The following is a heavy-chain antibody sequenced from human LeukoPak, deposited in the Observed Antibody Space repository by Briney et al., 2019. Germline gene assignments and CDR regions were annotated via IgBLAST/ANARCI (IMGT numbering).Heavy chain of an antibody. CDR3: ARDCSSTTGGWFDP. V-gene: IGHV1-2*02. Sequence: GASVKVSCKASGYTFTGYYMHWVRQAPGQGLEWMGWINPNSGGTNYAQKFQGRVTMTRDTSISTAYMELSRLRSDDTAVYYCARDCSSTTGGWFDPWGQGTLVTVSS. CDR1: GYTFTGYY. J-gene: IGHJ5*02. D-gene: IGHD2-2*01. CDR2: INPNSGGT.